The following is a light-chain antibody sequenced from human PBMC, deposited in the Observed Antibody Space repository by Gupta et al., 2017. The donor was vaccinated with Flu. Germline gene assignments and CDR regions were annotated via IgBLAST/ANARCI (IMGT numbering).Light chain of an antibody. J-gene: IGLJ3*02. CDR3: AACDDGLNGLLV. CDR2: STD. Sequence: VAITSSSGSSNNGGNPVNCSQQHPRTAPTLLITSTDQRPSGVASRFSGSKSGTSASLAISRLQSDDEADDYYAACDDGLNGLLVFGGGTKLTVL. CDR1: SSNNGGNP. V-gene: IGLV1-44*01.